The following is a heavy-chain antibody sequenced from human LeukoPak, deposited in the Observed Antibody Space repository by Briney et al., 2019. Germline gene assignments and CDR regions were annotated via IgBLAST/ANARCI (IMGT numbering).Heavy chain of an antibody. CDR3: VYTTGWTNFYYYGMDV. CDR2: FYYSGST. D-gene: IGHD3-16*01. Sequence: KPWKPLSSTARVLVASLTVIYSVGGGCRQPPGRGRGGFGIFYYSGSTYYNPSLESRVTISVDTSKNQFSLKLTSVTTADTATYYCVYTTGWTNFYYYGMDVWGQGTTVTVSS. CDR1: VASLTVIYSV. J-gene: IGHJ6*02. V-gene: IGHV4-39*07.